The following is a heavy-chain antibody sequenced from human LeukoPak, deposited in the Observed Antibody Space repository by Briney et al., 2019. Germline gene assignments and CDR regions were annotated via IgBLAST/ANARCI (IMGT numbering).Heavy chain of an antibody. CDR1: GGSFSGYY. V-gene: IGHV3-23*01. D-gene: IGHD3-22*01. Sequence: PSETLSLTCTVYGGSFSGYYWSWIRQPPGKGLEWVSGISGSGGSTYYADSVKGRFTISRDNSKNTLYLQMNSLRAEDTAVYYCANSKSPYYYDSSGYYPFDYWGQGTLVTVSS. CDR2: ISGSGGST. J-gene: IGHJ4*02. CDR3: ANSKSPYYYDSSGYYPFDY.